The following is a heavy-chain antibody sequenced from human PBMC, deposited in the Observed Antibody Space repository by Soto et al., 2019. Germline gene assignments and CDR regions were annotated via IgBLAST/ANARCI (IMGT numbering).Heavy chain of an antibody. J-gene: IGHJ6*02. D-gene: IGHD6-13*01. CDR2: ISYDGSNK. V-gene: IGHV3-30*18. CDR1: GFTFSSYG. Sequence: GGSLRLSCAASGFTFSSYGMHWVRQAPGKGLEWVAVISYDGSNKYYADSVKGRFTISRDNSKNTLYLQMNSLRAEDTAVYYCAKDQDGRGSWYDYYYGMDVWGQGTTVTVSS. CDR3: AKDQDGRGSWYDYYYGMDV.